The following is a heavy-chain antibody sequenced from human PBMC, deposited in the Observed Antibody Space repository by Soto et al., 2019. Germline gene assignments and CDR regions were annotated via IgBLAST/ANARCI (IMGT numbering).Heavy chain of an antibody. V-gene: IGHV3-23*01. CDR1: GFTFGSYA. CDR3: AKVKLTLYYYMDV. J-gene: IGHJ6*03. D-gene: IGHD3-16*01. CDR2: ISGSGGST. Sequence: HPGGSLRLSCAASGFTFGSYAMSWVRQAPGKGLEWVSAISGSGGSTYYADSVKGRFTISRDNSKNTLYLQMNSLRAEDTAVYYCAKVKLTLYYYMDVWGKGTTVSVSS.